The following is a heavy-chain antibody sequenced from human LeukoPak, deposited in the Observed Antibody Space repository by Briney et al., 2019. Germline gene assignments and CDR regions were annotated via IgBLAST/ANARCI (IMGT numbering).Heavy chain of an antibody. Sequence: ASVKVSCKASGYTFTTYGISWVRQAPGQGPERMGWISPYRGNMFYAQKFQGRVTMTTDTSTSTAYMEVRSLRSDDTAAYYCARDWLEQRGDDVFDVWGQGTMVTVSS. CDR1: GYTFTTYG. J-gene: IGHJ3*01. CDR3: ARDWLEQRGDDVFDV. D-gene: IGHD6-25*01. CDR2: ISPYRGNM. V-gene: IGHV1-18*01.